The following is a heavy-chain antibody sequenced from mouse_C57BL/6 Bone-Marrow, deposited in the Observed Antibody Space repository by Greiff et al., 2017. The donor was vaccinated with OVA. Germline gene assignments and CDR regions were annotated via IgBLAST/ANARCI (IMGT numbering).Heavy chain of an antibody. CDR2: IYPGSGST. Sequence: VKLQQSGAELVKPGASVKMSCKASGYTFTSYWITWVKQRPGQGLEWIGDIYPGSGSTNYNEKFKSKATLTVDTSSSTAYMQLSSLTSEDSAVYYCARVAAQATFFDYWGQGTTLTVSS. CDR3: ARVAAQATFFDY. D-gene: IGHD3-2*02. V-gene: IGHV1-55*01. J-gene: IGHJ2*01. CDR1: GYTFTSYW.